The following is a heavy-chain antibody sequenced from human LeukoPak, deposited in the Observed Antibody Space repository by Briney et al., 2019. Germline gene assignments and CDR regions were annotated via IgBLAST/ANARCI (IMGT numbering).Heavy chain of an antibody. Sequence: PSETLSLTCSVSGGSISSSSSYWGWLRQPPGKGLEWIGSIYYSGSSFDNPALKSRVTISVDTSKNQFSLKLSSVTAADTAVYYCARHRSGWLQSSFDYWGQGNLVTVST. CDR1: GGSISSSSSY. J-gene: IGHJ4*02. CDR2: IYYSGSS. D-gene: IGHD5-24*01. V-gene: IGHV4-39*01. CDR3: ARHRSGWLQSSFDY.